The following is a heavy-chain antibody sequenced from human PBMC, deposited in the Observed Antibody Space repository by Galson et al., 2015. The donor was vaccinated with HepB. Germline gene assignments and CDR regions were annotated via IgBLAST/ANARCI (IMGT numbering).Heavy chain of an antibody. Sequence: ETLSLTCTVSGGSISSYYWSWIRQPPGKGLEWIGYIYYSGSTNYNPSLKSRVTISVDTSKNQFSLKLSSVTAADTAVYYCARDLAYCGGDCSGNSYYYGMDVWGQGTTVTVSS. D-gene: IGHD2-21*02. V-gene: IGHV4-59*01. CDR3: ARDLAYCGGDCSGNSYYYGMDV. J-gene: IGHJ6*02. CDR2: IYYSGST. CDR1: GGSISSYY.